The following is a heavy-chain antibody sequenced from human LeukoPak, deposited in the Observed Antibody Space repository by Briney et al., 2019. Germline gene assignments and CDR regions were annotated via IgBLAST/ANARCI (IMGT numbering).Heavy chain of an antibody. J-gene: IGHJ4*02. Sequence: SGTLSLTCGVSGGSISNTNWWSWVRQPPGQGLEWIGEISLTGLTLYNPSLESRVTVSLDKSKNQLSLNLTSVTAADTAVYYCSRENGAFSPFGYWGQGTLVTVLS. CDR3: SRENGAFSPFGY. CDR2: ISLTGLT. CDR1: GGSISNTNW. V-gene: IGHV4-4*02. D-gene: IGHD2-8*01.